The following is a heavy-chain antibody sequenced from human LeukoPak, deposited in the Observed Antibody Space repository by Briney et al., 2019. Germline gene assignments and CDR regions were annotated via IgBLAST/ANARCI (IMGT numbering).Heavy chain of an antibody. CDR1: GFTFTNYW. J-gene: IGHJ4*02. CDR3: ASRADKPGNTPWCFDY. Sequence: GGSLRLSCAASGFTFTNYWMTWVRQASGKGPEWVANIRRDGSETNYVDSVRGRFTIARDNTKNSLYLQMTSLRGEDTAVYYCASRADKPGNTPWCFDYWGQGALVTVSS. CDR2: IRRDGSET. V-gene: IGHV3-7*01. D-gene: IGHD1-7*01.